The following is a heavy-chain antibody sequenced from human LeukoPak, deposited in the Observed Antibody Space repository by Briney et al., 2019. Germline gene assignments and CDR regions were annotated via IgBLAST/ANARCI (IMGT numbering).Heavy chain of an antibody. Sequence: ASVKVSCNASGGTFSSYAISWVRQAPGQGLEWMGRIIPILGIANYAQKFQGRVTITADKSTSTAYMELSSLRSEDTAVYYCARGGEITTVTTGASWFDPWGQGTLVTVYS. V-gene: IGHV1-69*04. CDR2: IIPILGIA. D-gene: IGHD4-17*01. J-gene: IGHJ5*02. CDR1: GGTFSSYA. CDR3: ARGGEITTVTTGASWFDP.